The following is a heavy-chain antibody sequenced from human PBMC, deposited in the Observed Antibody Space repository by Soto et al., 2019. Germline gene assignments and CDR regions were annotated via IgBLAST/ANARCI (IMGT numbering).Heavy chain of an antibody. J-gene: IGHJ4*02. CDR1: GCTFSHCA. D-gene: IGHD3-10*01. CDR3: ASTVTRTWFAGDHFDY. V-gene: IGHV3-23*01. CDR2: ISGSGGST. Sequence: PGGALRLSWAASGCTFSHCAVTWVRQAPGKGLEWVSTISGSGGSTYYADSVKGRFTISRDNSKNTLYLQMNSLRAEGTAVYYCASTVTRTWFAGDHFDYWGQGALVTVSS.